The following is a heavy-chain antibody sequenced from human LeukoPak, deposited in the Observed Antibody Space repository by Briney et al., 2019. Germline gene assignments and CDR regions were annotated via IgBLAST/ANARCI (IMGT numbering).Heavy chain of an antibody. V-gene: IGHV4-38-2*02. CDR3: ARTLGDYGSGSYYY. Sequence: PSETLSLTCTVSGYSISSGYYWGLIRQPPGKGLEWTGSIYHSGSTYYNPSLKSRVTISVDKSKNQFSLKLSSVTAADTAVYYCARTLGDYGSGSYYYWGQGTLVTVSS. CDR1: GYSISSGYY. J-gene: IGHJ4*02. CDR2: IYHSGST. D-gene: IGHD3-10*01.